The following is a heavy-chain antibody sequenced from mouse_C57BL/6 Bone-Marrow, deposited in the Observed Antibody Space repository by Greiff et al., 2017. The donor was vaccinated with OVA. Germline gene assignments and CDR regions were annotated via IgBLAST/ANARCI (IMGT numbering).Heavy chain of an antibody. D-gene: IGHD4-1*01. J-gene: IGHJ3*01. CDR1: GYTFTSYG. CDR2: IYPRSGNT. Sequence: QVQLKESGAELARPGASVKLSCKASGYTFTSYGISWVKQRTGQGLEWIGEIYPRSGNTYYNEKFKGKATLTADKSSSTAYMELRSLTSEDSAVYFCARGGLTGGFAYWSQGTLVTVSA. CDR3: ARGGLTGGFAY. V-gene: IGHV1-81*01.